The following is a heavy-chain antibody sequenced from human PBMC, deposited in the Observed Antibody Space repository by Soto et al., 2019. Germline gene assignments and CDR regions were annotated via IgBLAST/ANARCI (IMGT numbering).Heavy chain of an antibody. Sequence: GGSLRLSCAASGFTFSSYGMHWVRQAPGKGLEWVAVIWYDGSNKYYADSVKGRFTISRDNSKNTLYLQMNSLGAEDTAVYYWASLNSGSYGPFDYWGQGTLVTVSS. CDR2: IWYDGSNK. V-gene: IGHV3-33*01. D-gene: IGHD1-26*01. CDR1: GFTFSSYG. CDR3: ASLNSGSYGPFDY. J-gene: IGHJ4*02.